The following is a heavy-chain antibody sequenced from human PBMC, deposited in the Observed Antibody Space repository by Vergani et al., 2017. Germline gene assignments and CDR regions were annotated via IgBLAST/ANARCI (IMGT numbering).Heavy chain of an antibody. CDR2: ITYNVDRT. CDR1: GFTFNIYA. J-gene: IGHJ4*02. D-gene: IGHD5-12*01. Sequence: EVRLLESGGGLVQPGGSLRLSCAASGFTFNIYAMSWVRQAPGKGLEWVSTITYNVDRTYYADTATGRFTISRDNSKNTLFLQLKTLRAEDTGVYYCAKDYNIMGALHYWGQGTLVAVSS. CDR3: AKDYNIMGALHY. V-gene: IGHV3-23*01.